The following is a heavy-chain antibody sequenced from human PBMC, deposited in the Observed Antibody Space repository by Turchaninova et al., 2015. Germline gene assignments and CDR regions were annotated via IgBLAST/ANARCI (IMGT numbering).Heavy chain of an antibody. CDR2: LSHDGSND. Sequence: QVQLVESGGGVVQPGRSLRLSCAASGFTFSNHGMHWVRQAPGKGLGWVAGLSHDGSNDNYADSVKGRFSISRDNSKNTLYLHMNSLRGEDTAVYYCVKDQDYWGQGTLVTVSS. V-gene: IGHV3-30*18. CDR3: VKDQDY. J-gene: IGHJ4*02. CDR1: GFTFSNHG.